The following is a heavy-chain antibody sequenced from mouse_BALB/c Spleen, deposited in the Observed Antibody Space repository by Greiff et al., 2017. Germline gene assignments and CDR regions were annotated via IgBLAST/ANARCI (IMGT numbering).Heavy chain of an antibody. CDR1: GFTFTDYY. J-gene: IGHJ2*01. D-gene: IGHD2-2*01. Sequence: EVKLMESGGGLVQPGGSLRLSCATSGFTFTDYYMSWVRQPPGKALEWLGFIRNKANGYTTEYSASVKGRFTISRDNSQSILYLQMNTLRAEDSATYYCARDIGYDYFDYWGQGTTLTVSS. CDR2: IRNKANGYTT. V-gene: IGHV7-3*02. CDR3: ARDIGYDYFDY.